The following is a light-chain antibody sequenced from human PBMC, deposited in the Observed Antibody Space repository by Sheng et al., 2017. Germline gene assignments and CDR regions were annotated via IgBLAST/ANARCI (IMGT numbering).Light chain of an antibody. CDR3: QQYDNLPYT. J-gene: IGKJ2*01. V-gene: IGKV1-33*01. Sequence: DIQMTQSPSSLSASLGDRVTITCQASHDIRNFLNWYQQKPGQAPKLLIYDASNLKTGVPSRFSGSGSATQFSFTISSLQPEDIATYYCQQYDNLPYTFGQGTELEIK. CDR2: DAS. CDR1: HDIRNF.